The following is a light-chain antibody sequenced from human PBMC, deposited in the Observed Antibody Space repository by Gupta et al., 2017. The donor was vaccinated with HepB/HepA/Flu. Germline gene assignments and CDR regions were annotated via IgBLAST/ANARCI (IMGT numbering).Light chain of an antibody. CDR3: QAWDSSTGGV. J-gene: IGLJ3*02. CDR1: KLGDKY. V-gene: IGLV3-1*01. Sequence: GQTASITCSGDKLGDKYACWYQQKPGQSPVLVIYQDSKRPSGIPERFSGSNSGNTATLTISGTQAMDEADYYCQAWDSSTGGVFGGGTMLTVL. CDR2: QDS.